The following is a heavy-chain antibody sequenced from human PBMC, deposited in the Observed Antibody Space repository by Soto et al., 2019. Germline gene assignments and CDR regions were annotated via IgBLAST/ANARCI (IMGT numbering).Heavy chain of an antibody. J-gene: IGHJ6*02. CDR2: IIPIFGTA. V-gene: IGHV1-69*01. D-gene: IGHD5-12*01. Sequence: QVQLVQSGAEVKKPGSSVKVSCKASGGTFSSYAISWVRQAPGQGLEWMGGIIPIFGTANYAQKFQGRVTITADESTSTAYMELSSLRSEDTAVYYCAILNKRWLQEYYYYYGMDVWGQGTTVTVSS. CDR3: AILNKRWLQEYYYYYGMDV. CDR1: GGTFSSYA.